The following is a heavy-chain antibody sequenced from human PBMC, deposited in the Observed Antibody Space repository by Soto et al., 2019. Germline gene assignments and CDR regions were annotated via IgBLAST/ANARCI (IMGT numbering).Heavy chain of an antibody. V-gene: IGHV3-15*01. D-gene: IGHD3-22*01. CDR1: GFTFSNAW. J-gene: IGHJ4*02. CDR2: IKSKTDGGTT. CDR3: TTAYDSSGQDS. Sequence: EVQLVESGGGLVQPGGSLRLSCAASGFTFSNAWMSWVRQAPGKGLEWVGRIKSKTDGGTTDYAAPVKGRVTISRDDSNNTLYLQMNSLNTEDAAVYYCTTAYDSSGQDSWGQGTLVTVSS.